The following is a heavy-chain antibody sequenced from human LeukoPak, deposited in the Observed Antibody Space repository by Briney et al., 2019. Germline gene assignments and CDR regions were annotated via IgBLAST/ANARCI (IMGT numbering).Heavy chain of an antibody. CDR2: IRYDGSNK. J-gene: IGHJ6*03. CDR1: GFTFSSYG. D-gene: IGHD1-26*01. V-gene: IGHV3-30*02. CDR3: AKDPRGSYSRDYYYYMDV. Sequence: GGSLRLSCAASGFTFSSYGMHWVRQAPGKGLEWVAFIRYDGSNKYYEDSVKGRFTISRDNSKNTLYLQMNSLKAEDTAVYYCAKDPRGSYSRDYYYYMDVWGKGTTVTVSS.